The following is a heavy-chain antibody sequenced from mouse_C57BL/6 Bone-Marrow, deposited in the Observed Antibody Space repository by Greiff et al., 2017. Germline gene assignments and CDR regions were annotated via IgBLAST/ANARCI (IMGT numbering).Heavy chain of an antibody. V-gene: IGHV1-42*01. J-gene: IGHJ3*01. D-gene: IGHD1-1*01. Sequence: VQLQQSGPELVKPGASVKISCKASGYSFTGYYMNWVKQSPEKSLEWIGEINPSTGGTTYNQKFKAKATLTVDKSSSTAYMQLKSLTSEDSAVYYYARDYGSSSFAYWGQGTLVTVSA. CDR3: ARDYGSSSFAY. CDR1: GYSFTGYY. CDR2: INPSTGGT.